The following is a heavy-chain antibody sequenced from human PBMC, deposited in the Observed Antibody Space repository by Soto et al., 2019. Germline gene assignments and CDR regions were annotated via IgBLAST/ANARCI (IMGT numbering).Heavy chain of an antibody. D-gene: IGHD2-15*01. J-gene: IGHJ6*02. V-gene: IGHV4-38-2*01. CDR2: IYHSGST. CDR3: ASLGRTTLHYYYGMDV. CDR1: GYSISSGYY. Sequence: SETLSLICAVSGYSISSGYYWGWIRQPPGKGLEWIGSIYHSGSTYYNPSLKSRVTISVDTSKNQFSLKPSSVTAADTAVYYCASLGRTTLHYYYGMDVWGQGTTVTVSS.